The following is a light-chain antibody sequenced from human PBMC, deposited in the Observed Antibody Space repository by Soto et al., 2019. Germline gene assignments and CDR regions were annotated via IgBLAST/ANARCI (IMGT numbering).Light chain of an antibody. CDR2: GTS. V-gene: IGKV3D-7*01. J-gene: IGKJ2*03. CDR3: LQDYNLPPYS. Sequence: EIVLTQSPATLSLSPGDRATLSCRASQVVSSTYLSWYQQKPGQAPRLLIYGTSTRATGIPARFTGSGSGTDFSLTINSLQPEDFGVYYCLQDYNLPPYSFGQGTKLEIK. CDR1: QVVSSTY.